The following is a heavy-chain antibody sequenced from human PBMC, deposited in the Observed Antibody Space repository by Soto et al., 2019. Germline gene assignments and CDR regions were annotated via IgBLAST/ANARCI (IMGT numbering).Heavy chain of an antibody. J-gene: IGHJ4*02. Sequence: GGSLRLSCAASGFTFSSYAMSWVRQAPGKGLEWVSAISGSGGSTYYADSVKGRFTISRDNSKNTLYLQMNSLRAEDTAVYYCAKDFREGVTMIVVVITTFDYWGQGTLVTVSS. D-gene: IGHD3-22*01. V-gene: IGHV3-23*01. CDR2: ISGSGGST. CDR1: GFTFSSYA. CDR3: AKDFREGVTMIVVVITTFDY.